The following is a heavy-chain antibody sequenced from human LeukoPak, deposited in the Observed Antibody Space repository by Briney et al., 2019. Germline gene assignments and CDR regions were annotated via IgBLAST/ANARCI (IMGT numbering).Heavy chain of an antibody. CDR3: AKAQGYYDC. V-gene: IGHV3-23*01. J-gene: IGHJ4*02. Sequence: PGGSLRLSCAASGFIFSNYGMNWVRQAPGKGLEWVSGIGVGGTTYYADSVKGRFTISRDTSKNTLYLQMNSLRVEDTAVYYCAKAQGYYDCWGQGTLVTVSS. CDR2: IGVGGTT. D-gene: IGHD3-22*01. CDR1: GFIFSNYG.